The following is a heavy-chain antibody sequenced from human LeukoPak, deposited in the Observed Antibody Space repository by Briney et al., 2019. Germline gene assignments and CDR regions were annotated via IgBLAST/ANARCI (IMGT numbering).Heavy chain of an antibody. V-gene: IGHV3-33*01. J-gene: IGHJ4*02. Sequence: GGSLRLSCAASGFTFSSYGMHWVRQAPGKGLEWVAVIWYDGSNKYYADSVKGRFTISRDNSKNTLYLQMNSLRAEGTAVYYCARDLPHNCGGDCPWVYWGQGTLVTVSS. D-gene: IGHD2-21*02. CDR3: ARDLPHNCGGDCPWVY. CDR1: GFTFSSYG. CDR2: IWYDGSNK.